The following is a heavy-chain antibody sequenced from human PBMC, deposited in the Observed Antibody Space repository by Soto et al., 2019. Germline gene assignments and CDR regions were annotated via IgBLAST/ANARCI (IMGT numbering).Heavy chain of an antibody. J-gene: IGHJ4*02. CDR1: GYTFTSYY. CDR2: MSPSSGNT. V-gene: IGHV1-8*01. D-gene: IGHD1-26*01. CDR3: SSWFWEIRH. Sequence: ASVKVSCKASGYTFTSYYINWVRQAPGQGPEWMGWMSPSSGNTGYAQNFQGRVIMTRDTSIDTAYMELSSLTSEDTAVYYCSSWFWEIRHWGQETLATLAS.